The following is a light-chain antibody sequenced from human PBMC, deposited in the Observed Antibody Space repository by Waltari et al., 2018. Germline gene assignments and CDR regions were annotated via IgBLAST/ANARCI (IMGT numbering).Light chain of an antibody. CDR1: QSVGRS. CDR2: DAS. J-gene: IGKJ1*01. Sequence: EIVLTQSPGTLSLSPGERATLSCRASQSVGRSLAWYQQKPGQAPRLLIDDASSRATGTPGRFSGSGSGTDFSLAISSLEPEDFAVYYCQHYVNLPATFGQGTKVEIK. V-gene: IGKV3-20*01. CDR3: QHYVNLPAT.